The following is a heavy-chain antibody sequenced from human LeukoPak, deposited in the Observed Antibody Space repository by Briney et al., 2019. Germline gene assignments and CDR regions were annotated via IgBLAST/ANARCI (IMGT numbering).Heavy chain of an antibody. CDR2: INPNSGDT. D-gene: IGHD1-1*01. Sequence: GASVKVSCKASGYTFTGYYMHWVRQAPGQGLEWMGWINPNSGDTNYAQKFQGRVTMTRDTSISTAYMELSRLRSDDTAVYYCARDSNDGVPLYYFDYWGQGTLVTVSS. J-gene: IGHJ4*02. CDR3: ARDSNDGVPLYYFDY. CDR1: GYTFTGYY. V-gene: IGHV1-2*02.